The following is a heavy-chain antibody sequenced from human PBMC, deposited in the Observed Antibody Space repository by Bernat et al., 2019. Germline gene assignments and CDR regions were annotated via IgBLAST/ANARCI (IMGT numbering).Heavy chain of an antibody. Sequence: QVQLVQSGAEVKKPGSSVKVSCKASGGTFSSYAISWVRQAPGQGLEWMGGIIPFFGTANYAQKFQGRVTITADESTSTAYMELSSLRSEDTAVYYCASPAYCSSTSCYGLGAFDIWGQGTMVTVSS. D-gene: IGHD2-2*01. CDR2: IIPFFGTA. CDR3: ASPAYCSSTSCYGLGAFDI. V-gene: IGHV1-69*01. CDR1: GGTFSSYA. J-gene: IGHJ3*02.